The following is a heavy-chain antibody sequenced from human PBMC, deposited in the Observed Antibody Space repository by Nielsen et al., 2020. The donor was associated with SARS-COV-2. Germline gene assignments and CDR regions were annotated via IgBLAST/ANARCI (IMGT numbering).Heavy chain of an antibody. J-gene: IGHJ4*02. CDR2: IYHTGSA. V-gene: IGHV4-38-2*02. CDR3: ADVWGY. CDR1: GSSMSTGYY. Sequence: SETLSLTCSVSGSSMSTGYYWGWIRQPPGKGLEWIGAIYHTGSASYNPSLKSRVTISVDVSKREFSLKLISVTAADTALYYCADVWGYWGQGALVTVSS. D-gene: IGHD3-16*01.